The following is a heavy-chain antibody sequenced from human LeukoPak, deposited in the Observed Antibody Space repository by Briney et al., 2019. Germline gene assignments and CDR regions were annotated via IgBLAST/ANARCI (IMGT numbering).Heavy chain of an antibody. V-gene: IGHV3-21*01. CDR3: ARDRLGYSSGWYEPGIIDY. CDR2: ISSSSSYI. J-gene: IGHJ4*02. Sequence: GGSLRLSCAASGFTFSSYSMNWVRQAPGKGLEWVSSISSSSSYIYYADSVKGRFTISRDNAKNSLYLQMNSLRAEDTAVYYCARDRLGYSSGWYEPGIIDYWGQGTLVTVSS. D-gene: IGHD6-19*01. CDR1: GFTFSSYS.